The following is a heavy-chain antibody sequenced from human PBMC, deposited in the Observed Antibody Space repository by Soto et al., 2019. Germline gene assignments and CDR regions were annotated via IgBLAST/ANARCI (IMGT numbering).Heavy chain of an antibody. Sequence: GGSLRLSCAASGFTFSSYSMNWVRQAPGKGLEWVSSISSSSSYTYYADSVKGRFTISRDNAKNSLFLQMNSLRAEDTAVYYCARGNWNYGTGFDYWGQGTLVTVSS. J-gene: IGHJ4*02. CDR2: ISSSSSYT. V-gene: IGHV3-21*01. CDR3: ARGNWNYGTGFDY. D-gene: IGHD1-7*01. CDR1: GFTFSSYS.